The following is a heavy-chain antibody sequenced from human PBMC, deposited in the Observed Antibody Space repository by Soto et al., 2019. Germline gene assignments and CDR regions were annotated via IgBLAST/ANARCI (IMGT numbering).Heavy chain of an antibody. CDR1: GGSISSGDYY. J-gene: IGHJ4*02. V-gene: IGHV4-30-4*01. CDR3: ARGQVVAAQH. Sequence: SATLSLTCTVSGGSISSGDYYWSWIRQPPGKGLEWIGYIYYSGSTYYNPSLKSRVTISVDRSKNQFSLKLSSVTAADTAVYYCARGQVVAAQHWGQGTLITVSS. CDR2: IYYSGST. D-gene: IGHD2-15*01.